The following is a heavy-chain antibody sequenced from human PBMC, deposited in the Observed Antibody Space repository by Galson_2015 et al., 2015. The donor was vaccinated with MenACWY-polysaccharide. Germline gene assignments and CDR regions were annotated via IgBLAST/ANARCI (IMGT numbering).Heavy chain of an antibody. CDR2: INADGCI. Sequence: PLRLSCAASGFSVSSNYMNWIRQAPGKGLDLRSVINADGCIWYADSVKGRFTVSRDTTMNTLSLQMNSVRGDDTAVYYCARDRGEGGLFDIWGQGTLVTVSS. V-gene: IGHV3-53*01. D-gene: IGHD3-9*01. CDR1: GFSVSSNY. CDR3: ARDRGEGGLFDI. J-gene: IGHJ4*02.